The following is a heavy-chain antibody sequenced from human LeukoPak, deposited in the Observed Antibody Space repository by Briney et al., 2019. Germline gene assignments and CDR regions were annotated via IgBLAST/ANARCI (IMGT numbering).Heavy chain of an antibody. J-gene: IGHJ5*01. V-gene: IGHV3-48*01. D-gene: IGHD2-15*01. Sequence: GGSLRLSCGASGFTFRSYSMSWVRQAPGKGLEWISYISTGGSTMHYADSVKGRFTIARDDAQNSLSLQMNSLRADDTAVYYCIKEAGYCSGGGCYRWFDSWGQGTLVTVSS. CDR2: ISTGGSTM. CDR1: GFTFRSYS. CDR3: IKEAGYCSGGGCYRWFDS.